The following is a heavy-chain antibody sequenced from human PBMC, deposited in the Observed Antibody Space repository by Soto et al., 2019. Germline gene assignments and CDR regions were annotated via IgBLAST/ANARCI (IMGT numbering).Heavy chain of an antibody. CDR2: IDPSDSYT. V-gene: IGHV5-10-1*01. CDR1: GYSFTSYW. D-gene: IGHD6-13*01. Sequence: GESLKISCKGSGYSFTSYWISWVRQMPGKGLEWMGRIDPSDSYTNYSPSFQGHVTISADKSISTAYLQWSSLKASDTAMYYCARRVPYSRSLLGAFDIWGQGTMVTVSS. CDR3: ARRVPYSRSLLGAFDI. J-gene: IGHJ3*02.